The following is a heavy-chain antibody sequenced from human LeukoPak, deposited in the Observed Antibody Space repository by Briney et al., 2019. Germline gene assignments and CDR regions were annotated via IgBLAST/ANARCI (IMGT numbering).Heavy chain of an antibody. V-gene: IGHV3-11*04. J-gene: IGHJ4*02. Sequence: GGSLRLSCAASGFTFSGYWMSWVRQAPGKGLEWVSYISSSGSTIYYADSVKGRFTISRDNAKNSLYLQMNSLRAEDTAVYYCAREADGSNFDYWGQGTLVTVSS. D-gene: IGHD5-24*01. CDR1: GFTFSGYW. CDR3: AREADGSNFDY. CDR2: ISSSGSTI.